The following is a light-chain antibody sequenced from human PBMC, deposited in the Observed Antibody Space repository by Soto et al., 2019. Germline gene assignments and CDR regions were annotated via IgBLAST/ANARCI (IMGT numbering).Light chain of an antibody. V-gene: IGKV3-11*01. CDR3: QQYNNWPPIT. CDR1: QSVSSQ. J-gene: IGKJ5*01. CDR2: DAS. Sequence: EIVLTQSPGTLSLSPGERATLSCRASQSVSSQLAWYQQKPGQAPRLLIYDASNRATGIPARFSGSGSGTDFTLSISSLQSEDSAVYYCQQYNNWPPITFGQGTRLEI.